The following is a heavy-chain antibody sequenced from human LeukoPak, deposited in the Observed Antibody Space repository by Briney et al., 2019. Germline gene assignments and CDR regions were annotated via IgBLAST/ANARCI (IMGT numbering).Heavy chain of an antibody. V-gene: IGHV4-34*01. CDR3: ARDGTGDVY. CDR2: INHSGST. CDR1: GGSFSGYY. J-gene: IGHJ4*02. Sequence: SETLSLTCAVYGGSFSGYYWSWIRRPPGKGLEWIGEINHSGSTNYNPSLKSRVTISVDTSKNQFSLKLSSVTAADTAVYYCARDGTGDVYWGQGTLVTVSS. D-gene: IGHD7-27*01.